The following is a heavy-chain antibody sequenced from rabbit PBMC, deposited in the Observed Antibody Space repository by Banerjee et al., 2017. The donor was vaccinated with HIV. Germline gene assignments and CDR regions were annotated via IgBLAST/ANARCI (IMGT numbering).Heavy chain of an antibody. J-gene: IGHJ4*01. Sequence: QSLEESGGGLVKPGGTLTLTCTASGFSFSSSYYMCWVRQAPGKGLEWIGCIYTGSGSTDYASWVNGRFTISKTSSTTVTLQMTSLTAADTATYFCARDGSASSVEFDLWGPGTLVTVS. CDR1: GFSFSSSYY. CDR3: ARDGSASSVEFDL. D-gene: IGHD1-1*01. CDR2: IYTGSGST. V-gene: IGHV1S40*01.